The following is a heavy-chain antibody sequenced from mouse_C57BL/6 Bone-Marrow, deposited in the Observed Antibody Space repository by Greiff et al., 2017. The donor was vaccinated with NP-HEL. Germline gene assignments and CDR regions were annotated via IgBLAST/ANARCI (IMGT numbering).Heavy chain of an antibody. D-gene: IGHD4-1*01. CDR2: IDPSDSYT. Sequence: QVQLQQSGAELVMPGASVKLSCKASGYTFTSYWMHWVKQRPGQGLEWIGEIDPSDSYTNYNQKFKGKSTLTVDKSSSTAYMQLSSLTSEDSAVYYCAREELGVGFAYWGQGTLVTVSA. J-gene: IGHJ3*01. V-gene: IGHV1-69*01. CDR3: AREELGVGFAY. CDR1: GYTFTSYW.